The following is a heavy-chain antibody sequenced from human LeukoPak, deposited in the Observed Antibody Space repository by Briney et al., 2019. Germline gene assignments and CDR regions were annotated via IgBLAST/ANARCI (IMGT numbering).Heavy chain of an antibody. J-gene: IGHJ3*02. Sequence: PGGSLRLSCAASGFTFSSYAMSWVRQAPGKGLEWVSAISGSGGSTYYADSVKGRFTISRDNSKNTLYLQMNSLRAEDTAVYYCAKESSYYDFWSGYYLPIGAFDIWGQGTMVTVSS. CDR1: GFTFSSYA. CDR2: ISGSGGST. V-gene: IGHV3-23*01. CDR3: AKESSYYDFWSGYYLPIGAFDI. D-gene: IGHD3-3*01.